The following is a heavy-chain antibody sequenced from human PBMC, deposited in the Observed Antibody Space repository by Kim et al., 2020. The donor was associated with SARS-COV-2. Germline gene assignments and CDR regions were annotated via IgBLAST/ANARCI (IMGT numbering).Heavy chain of an antibody. V-gene: IGHV4-30-2*04. CDR2: T. J-gene: IGHJ4*02. Sequence: TCYTPTLKSRVTTSLDTSRNQFALNLSAGTVADTAVYYCARVHTSSWEIDYWGQGTLVTVSS. CDR3: ARVHTSSWEIDY. D-gene: IGHD6-13*01.